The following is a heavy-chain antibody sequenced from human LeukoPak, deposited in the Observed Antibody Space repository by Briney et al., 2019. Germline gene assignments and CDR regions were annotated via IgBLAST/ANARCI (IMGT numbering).Heavy chain of an antibody. CDR3: AKVTEGDFDY. V-gene: IGHV3-7*03. Sequence: GGSLRLSCAASGFTFSNYWMGWVRQAPGKGLEWVANIKQDGSEKRYVDPVKGRFTISRDNAKNSLYLQMNSLRAEDTALYYCAKVTEGDFDYWGQGTLVTVSS. D-gene: IGHD3-10*01. J-gene: IGHJ4*02. CDR2: IKQDGSEK. CDR1: GFTFSNYW.